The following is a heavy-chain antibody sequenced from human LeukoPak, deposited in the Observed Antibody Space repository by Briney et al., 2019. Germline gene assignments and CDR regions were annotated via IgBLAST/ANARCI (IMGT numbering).Heavy chain of an antibody. CDR2: IRSKTYGGTT. CDR1: GFTFGDYA. Sequence: GGSLRLSCTASGFTFGDYAMSWFRQAPGKGLEWVGFIRSKTYGGTTEYAASVKGRFTISRDDSKSIAYLQMNSLKTQDTAVYYCTRDPIKIMTTVTTRLGRWFDPWGQGTLVTVSS. D-gene: IGHD4-17*01. J-gene: IGHJ5*02. V-gene: IGHV3-49*03. CDR3: TRDPIKIMTTVTTRLGRWFDP.